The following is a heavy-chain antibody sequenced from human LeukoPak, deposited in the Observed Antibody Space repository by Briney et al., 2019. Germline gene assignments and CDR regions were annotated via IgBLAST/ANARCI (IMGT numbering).Heavy chain of an antibody. CDR2: ISGSDAST. CDR3: ASYYYGSSAYYPFFQY. CDR1: GFTFISYG. Sequence: PGGSLRLSCAASGFTFISYGMTWVRQAPGEGLEWVSGISGSDASTYYADSVRGRFTISRDHSKNTLYLQMNSLRAEDTAVYYCASYYYGSSAYYPFFQYWGPGSLVTVSS. D-gene: IGHD3-22*01. J-gene: IGHJ4*02. V-gene: IGHV3-23*01.